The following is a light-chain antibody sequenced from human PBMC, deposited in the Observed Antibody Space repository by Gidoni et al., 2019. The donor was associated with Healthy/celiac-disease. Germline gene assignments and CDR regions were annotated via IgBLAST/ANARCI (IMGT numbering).Light chain of an antibody. Sequence: ETVLTQSPATLSVSPGERDTLSCRASQSGSSHLAWYQQKPGQAPRLLIYGASPRATGIPARFSGSGSGTEFTLTISNLQSEDFAVYYCQQYNNWPLTFGGGTKVKIK. J-gene: IGKJ4*01. CDR1: QSGSSH. CDR3: QQYNNWPLT. V-gene: IGKV3-15*01. CDR2: GAS.